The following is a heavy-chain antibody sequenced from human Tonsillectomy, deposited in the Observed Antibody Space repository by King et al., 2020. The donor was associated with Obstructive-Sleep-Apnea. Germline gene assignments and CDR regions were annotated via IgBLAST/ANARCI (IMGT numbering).Heavy chain of an antibody. D-gene: IGHD6-13*01. J-gene: IGHJ6*02. CDR2: ISSSSSYI. Sequence: QLVQSGGGLVKPGGSLRLSCVVSGFTFSSYTMNWVRQAPGKGLEWVSSISSSSSYIYHADSVRGRFTISRDNAKNSLYLQMNSLRAEDTAVYYCARDIYSSSWYFSYYGMDVWGQGTTITVSS. V-gene: IGHV3-21*01. CDR3: ARDIYSSSWYFSYYGMDV. CDR1: GFTFSSYT.